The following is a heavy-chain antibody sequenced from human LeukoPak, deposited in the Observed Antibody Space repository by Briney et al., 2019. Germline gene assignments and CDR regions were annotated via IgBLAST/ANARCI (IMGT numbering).Heavy chain of an antibody. CDR1: GGSFSGYY. CDR3: ARGLPYYYDSSGYFDY. D-gene: IGHD3-22*01. CDR2: INHSGST. J-gene: IGHJ4*02. Sequence: PSETLSLTCAVYGGSFSGYYWSWIRQPPGKGLEWIGEINHSGSTNYNPSLKSRVTISVDTYKNQFSLKLSSVTAADTAVYYCARGLPYYYDSSGYFDYWGQGTLVTVSS. V-gene: IGHV4-34*01.